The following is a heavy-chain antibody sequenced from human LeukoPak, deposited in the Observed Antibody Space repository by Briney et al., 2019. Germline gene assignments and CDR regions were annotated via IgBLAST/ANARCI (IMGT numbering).Heavy chain of an antibody. CDR2: IRPMNSDV. CDR3: ASRPFETTVVPWDFY. Sequence: NRGESLKISCKGSGYSFTSYWIGWVRQMPGKGLEWMGIIRPMNSDVRYSPSFQGQVTISADRSINTAYLQWSSLTASDTAMYYCASRPFETTVVPWDFYWGQGTQVTVSS. J-gene: IGHJ4*02. CDR1: GYSFTSYW. V-gene: IGHV5-51*01. D-gene: IGHD4-23*01.